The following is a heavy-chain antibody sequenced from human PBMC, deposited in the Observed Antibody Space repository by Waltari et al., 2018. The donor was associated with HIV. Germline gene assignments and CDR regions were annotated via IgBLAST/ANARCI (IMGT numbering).Heavy chain of an antibody. CDR1: GITFRTDW. D-gene: IGHD3-22*01. J-gene: IGHJ4*02. V-gene: IGHV3-15*01. CDR3: TTLWYSYDSTDY. CDR2: IKSGAEGGTT. Sequence: EVQLVESGGGLVKPGGSLRLYCAASGITFRTDWMSWVRPAPGKGLEWVGRIKSGAEGGTTDYAAAVKGRFTISRDDSKHTLYLQMDSLKTEDTAVYYCTTLWYSYDSTDYWGQGTLVTVSS.